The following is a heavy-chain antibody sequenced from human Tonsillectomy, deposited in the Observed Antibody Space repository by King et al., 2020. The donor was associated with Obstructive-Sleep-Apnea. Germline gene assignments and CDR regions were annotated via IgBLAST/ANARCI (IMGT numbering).Heavy chain of an antibody. CDR3: VRGASGFDY. Sequence: VQLVESGGGLVQPGESLRLSCATSGFTFSHFRMHCGRPTPGKGLVWVSRIDNDGSSTTYADSVKGRVIISRDNARNTVSLERSSLGVEDTALYYCVRGASGFDYWGQGTLVTVSS. CDR1: GFTFSHFR. CDR2: IDNDGSST. D-gene: IGHD3-10*01. V-gene: IGHV3-74*01. J-gene: IGHJ4*02.